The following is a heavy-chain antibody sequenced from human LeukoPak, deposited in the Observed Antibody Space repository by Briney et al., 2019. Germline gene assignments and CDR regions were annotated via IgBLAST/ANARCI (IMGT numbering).Heavy chain of an antibody. V-gene: IGHV1-8*01. CDR1: GYTFTIYD. J-gene: IGHJ4*02. CDR3: ARGGGGYCSSTSCYMYYFDY. CDR2: MNPNSGNT. Sequence: ASVKVSCKASGYTFTIYDINWVRQATGQGLEWMGWMNPNSGNTGYAQKFQGRVTMTRNTSISTAYMELSSLRSEDTAVYYCARGGGGYCSSTSCYMYYFDYWGQGTLVTVSS. D-gene: IGHD2-2*02.